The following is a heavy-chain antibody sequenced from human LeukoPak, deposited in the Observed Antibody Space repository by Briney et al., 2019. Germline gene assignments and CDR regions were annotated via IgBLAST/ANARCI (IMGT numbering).Heavy chain of an antibody. J-gene: IGHJ1*01. CDR1: GGSISTYY. Sequence: SETLSLTCSVSGGSISTYYWTWIRQPPGKALEWIGYIYYGGSTNYNPSLKSRVTISVDTSKNQFSLKLRSVTAADTAVYYCASEVVASIEYFQHWGQGTLVTGSS. V-gene: IGHV4-59*01. CDR3: ASEVVASIEYFQH. D-gene: IGHD2-21*02. CDR2: IYYGGST.